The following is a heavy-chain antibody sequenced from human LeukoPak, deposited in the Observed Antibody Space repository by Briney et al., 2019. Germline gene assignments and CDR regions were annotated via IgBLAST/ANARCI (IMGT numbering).Heavy chain of an antibody. Sequence: GGSLRLSCAASGFTFSSYSMNWVRQAPGKGLEWVSSISSSSSYIYYADSVKGRFTISRDNAKNSLYLQMNSLRAEDTAVYYCARVMGKLWFGELLTGDYYYGMDAWGKGTTVTVSS. D-gene: IGHD3-10*01. CDR1: GFTFSSYS. J-gene: IGHJ6*04. CDR3: ARVMGKLWFGELLTGDYYYGMDA. CDR2: ISSSSSYI. V-gene: IGHV3-21*01.